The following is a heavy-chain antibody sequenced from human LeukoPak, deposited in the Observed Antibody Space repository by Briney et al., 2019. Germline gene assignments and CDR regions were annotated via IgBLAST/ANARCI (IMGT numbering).Heavy chain of an antibody. Sequence: GASVKLSCKASGSTFSSYTISWVRHAPGQGLEWMGGIIPIFDTANYAQKFQGRVTITADKSTSTAYMELSSLRSEDTAVYYCARGRYYYDSSGYRINYFDYWGQGTLVTVSS. CDR3: ARGRYYYDSSGYRINYFDY. CDR1: GSTFSSYT. D-gene: IGHD3-22*01. V-gene: IGHV1-69*06. J-gene: IGHJ4*02. CDR2: IIPIFDTA.